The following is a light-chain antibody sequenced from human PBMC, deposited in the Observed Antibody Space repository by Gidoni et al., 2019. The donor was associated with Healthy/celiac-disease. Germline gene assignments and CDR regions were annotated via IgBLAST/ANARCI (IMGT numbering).Light chain of an antibody. CDR3: QQYYSTPLT. V-gene: IGKV1-NL1*01. CDR1: QSISNS. CDR2: AAS. Sequence: DIQMMQPPSSPSASVGDRVTTTCRASQSISNSLAWYQQKPEKAPKLLLYAASRLIRGVPSRFSGSVSGTDYTLTISSLQPEDFTTYYCQQYYSTPLTFGPGTKVDIK. J-gene: IGKJ3*01.